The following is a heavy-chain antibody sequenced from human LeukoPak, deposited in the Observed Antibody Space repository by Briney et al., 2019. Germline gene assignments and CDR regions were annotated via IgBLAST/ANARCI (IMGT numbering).Heavy chain of an antibody. Sequence: GGSLRLSCAASGFTFNNYPIHWVRQAPGKGLEYVSAISSNGDNTYYANSVKGRFTVSSDNSKNTVYLQMGSLRPDDMAVYYCARERPDYGGNVDYWGQGTLVTVSS. V-gene: IGHV3-64*01. D-gene: IGHD4-23*01. J-gene: IGHJ4*02. CDR2: ISSNGDNT. CDR1: GFTFNNYP. CDR3: ARERPDYGGNVDY.